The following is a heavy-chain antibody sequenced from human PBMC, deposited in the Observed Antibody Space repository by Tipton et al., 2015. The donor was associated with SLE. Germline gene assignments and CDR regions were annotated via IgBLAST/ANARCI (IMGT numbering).Heavy chain of an antibody. CDR3: ASRGFGKDY. CDR1: GGSISSSSYY. V-gene: IGHV4-39*01. J-gene: IGHJ4*01. Sequence: LRLSCTVSGGSISSSSYYWGWIRQPPGKGLEWIGSIYYSGSTYYNPSLKSRVTISVDTSKNQFSLKLSSVTAADTAVYYCASRGFGKDYWGHGTLVTVSS. D-gene: IGHD3-16*01. CDR2: IYYSGST.